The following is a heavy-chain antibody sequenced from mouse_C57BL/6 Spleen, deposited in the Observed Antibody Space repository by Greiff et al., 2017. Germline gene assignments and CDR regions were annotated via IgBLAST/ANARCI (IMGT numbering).Heavy chain of an antibody. CDR1: GFTINDYY. V-gene: IGHV1-26*01. J-gene: IGHJ2*01. CDR2: ITPHNGGP. CDR3: ARSHDGYDGDY. Sequence: VQLKQSGPELVQPGASVKISCTASGFTINDYYMNWVKQSHGKSLEWLGDITPHNGGPSYDPQFQGKATMTGDKSSSTAYLELRSLTSEDTAVYYCARSHDGYDGDYWGQGTTLTVSS. D-gene: IGHD2-2*01.